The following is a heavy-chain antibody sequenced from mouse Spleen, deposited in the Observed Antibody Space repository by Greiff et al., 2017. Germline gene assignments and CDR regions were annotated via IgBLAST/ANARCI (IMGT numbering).Heavy chain of an antibody. CDR1: GYSFTDYN. CDR2: INPNYGTT. J-gene: IGHJ1*01. CDR3: ARSSYYDYDDWYFDV. V-gene: IGHV1-39*01. Sequence: VQLQQSGPELVKPGASVKISCKASGYSFTDYNMHWVKQRHGKSLEWIGVINPNYGTTSYNQKFKGKATLTVDQSSITAYMQLNSLTSEDSAVYYCARSSYYDYDDWYFDVWGAGTTVTVSS. D-gene: IGHD2-4*01.